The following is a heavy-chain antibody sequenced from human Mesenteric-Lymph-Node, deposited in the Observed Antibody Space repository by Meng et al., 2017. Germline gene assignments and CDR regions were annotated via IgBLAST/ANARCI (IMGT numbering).Heavy chain of an antibody. Sequence: QAQLTQGGAGLLKASETLSPTCAVYCGSLSGYYWSWIRQPPGKGLEWIGEINHSGSTNYNPSLKSRVTISVDTSKNQFSLKLSSVTAADTAVYYCARRHGASAYNWFDPWGQGTLVTVSS. CDR1: CGSLSGYY. CDR2: INHSGST. D-gene: IGHD4-17*01. J-gene: IGHJ5*02. CDR3: ARRHGASAYNWFDP. V-gene: IGHV4-34*01.